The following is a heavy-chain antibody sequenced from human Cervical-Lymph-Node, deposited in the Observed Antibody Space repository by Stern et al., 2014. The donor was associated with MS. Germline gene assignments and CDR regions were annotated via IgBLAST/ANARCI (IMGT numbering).Heavy chain of an antibody. J-gene: IGHJ4*02. CDR2: VGPNGVRA. Sequence: VQLVESGAEVRKPGASVKISCRASGYTFSDHYIHWMRQAPGQGLEWMAIVGPNGVRASVGQRFKGRVILTRGTSTTTVYMELSNLTSEDTAVYYCARDGPPIQVAAAGTYFDFWGQGTLVTVSS. CDR1: GYTFSDHY. CDR3: ARDGPPIQVAAAGTYFDF. D-gene: IGHD6-13*01. V-gene: IGHV1-46*01.